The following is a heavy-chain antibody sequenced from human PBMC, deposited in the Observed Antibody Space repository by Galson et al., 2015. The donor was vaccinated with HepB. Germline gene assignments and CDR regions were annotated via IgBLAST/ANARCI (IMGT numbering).Heavy chain of an antibody. Sequence: SLRLSCAASEFTFSDYGMSWVRQAPGKGLEWVAAISGTGDKKYYAESVKGRFTVSRDNSKSTLYLQMNSLKGEDTATYFCAKSRGYSGRYFEPRGVFDYWGQGTLVPVSS. V-gene: IGHV3-23*01. CDR3: AKSRGYSGRYFEPRGVFDY. CDR2: ISGTGDKK. D-gene: IGHD1-26*01. CDR1: EFTFSDYG. J-gene: IGHJ4*02.